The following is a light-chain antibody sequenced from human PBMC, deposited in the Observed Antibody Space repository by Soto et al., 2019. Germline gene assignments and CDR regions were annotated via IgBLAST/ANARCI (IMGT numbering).Light chain of an antibody. CDR2: VGTGGIVG. CDR3: GADHGSGSNGVSV. V-gene: IGLV9-49*01. Sequence: QLVLTQPPSASASLGASVTLTCTLSSGYSNYKVAWYQQRPGKGPRFVMRVGTGGIVGSRGDGIPDRFSVLGSGLSRYLTITNIQEEDESEYHCGADHGSGSNGVSVFGGGTKVTVL. J-gene: IGLJ3*02. CDR1: SGYSNYK.